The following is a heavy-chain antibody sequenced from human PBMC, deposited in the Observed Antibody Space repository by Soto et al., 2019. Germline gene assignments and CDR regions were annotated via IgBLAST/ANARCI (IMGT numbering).Heavy chain of an antibody. CDR2: IYYSGST. Sequence: QVQLQESGPGLVKPSETLSLTCTVSGGSISSYYWSWIRQPPGKGLEWIGYIYYSGSTNYNPSLKSRVTISVDTSKNQFSLKLSSVTAADTAVYYCASGYSSSWYGGWFDPCGQGTLVTVSS. CDR3: ASGYSSSWYGGWFDP. J-gene: IGHJ5*02. D-gene: IGHD6-13*01. CDR1: GGSISSYY. V-gene: IGHV4-59*08.